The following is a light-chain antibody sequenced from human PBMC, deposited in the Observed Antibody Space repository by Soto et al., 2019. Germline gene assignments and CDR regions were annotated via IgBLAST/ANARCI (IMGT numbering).Light chain of an antibody. Sequence: EIVLTQSPGTLSLSPGERATLSCRASQSVSNNFLAWYQQKPGQAPRLLIHGASTRASGIPESFSGSGSGTDFILTISRLEPEDFAVYYCQQYGSSPVTFGQGTRLDIK. CDR1: QSVSNNF. V-gene: IGKV3-20*01. CDR3: QQYGSSPVT. J-gene: IGKJ5*01. CDR2: GAS.